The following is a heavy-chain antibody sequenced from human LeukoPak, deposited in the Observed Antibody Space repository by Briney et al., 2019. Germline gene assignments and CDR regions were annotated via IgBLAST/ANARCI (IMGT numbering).Heavy chain of an antibody. CDR1: GFSLTNYW. D-gene: IGHD6-6*01. V-gene: IGHV5-51*01. Sequence: GESLKISCKGSGFSLTNYWIGWVRQMPGKGLEWMGIIYPGDSETRYNPSFRGQVTISADKSISTAYLQWSSLKASDTAMYYCARHKDGSIVDYWGQGTLVTVSS. CDR2: IYPGDSET. J-gene: IGHJ4*02. CDR3: ARHKDGSIVDY.